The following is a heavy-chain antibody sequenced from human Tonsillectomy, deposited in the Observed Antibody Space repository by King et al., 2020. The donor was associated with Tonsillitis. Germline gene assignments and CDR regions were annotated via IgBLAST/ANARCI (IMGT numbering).Heavy chain of an antibody. CDR1: GYTFTDFH. CDR2: VNPNSGDT. D-gene: IGHD1-1*01. V-gene: IGHV1-8*01. Sequence: VQLVESGAEVKKPGASVKVSCKTSGYTFTDFHIVWMRQGTGQGLEWMGWVNPNSGDTGYAQKFQGRVTMTRDTSTGTVYLEVNSLRSDDTAIYYCARGWKGHQYRKLAVYWGQGTLVTVSA. J-gene: IGHJ4*02. CDR3: ARGWKGHQYRKLAVY.